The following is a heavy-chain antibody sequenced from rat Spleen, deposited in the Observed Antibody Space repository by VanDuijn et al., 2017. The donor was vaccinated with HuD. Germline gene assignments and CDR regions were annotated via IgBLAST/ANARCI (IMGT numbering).Heavy chain of an antibody. Sequence: EVQLVESGGGLVQPGRSLKLSCAASGFIFSRSAMAWVRQAPGKGLEWVASITNTGGSTYYPDSVKGRFTISRDNAKSTLYLQMNSLRSEDTATYYCATIYNNYWGQGVMVTVSS. CDR1: GFIFSRSA. V-gene: IGHV5-29*01. J-gene: IGHJ2*01. CDR3: ATIYNNY. D-gene: IGHD1-10*01. CDR2: ITNTGGST.